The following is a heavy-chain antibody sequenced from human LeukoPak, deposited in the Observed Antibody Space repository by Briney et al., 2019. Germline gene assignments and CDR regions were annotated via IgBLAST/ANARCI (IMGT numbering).Heavy chain of an antibody. CDR1: GYSFTSHY. CDR2: VNPSGGTT. J-gene: IGHJ4*02. D-gene: IGHD3-10*01. CDR3: AREWELMKTFDY. V-gene: IGHV1-46*01. Sequence: ASVKVSCKASGYSFTSHYMHWVRQAPGQGPEWMGEVNPSGGTTTYARKFQGRLTVTRDTSTTTVYMELSSLRPEDTAVYYCAREWELMKTFDYWGQGALVTVSS.